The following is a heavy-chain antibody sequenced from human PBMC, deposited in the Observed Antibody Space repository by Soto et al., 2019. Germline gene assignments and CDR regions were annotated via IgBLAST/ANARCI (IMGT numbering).Heavy chain of an antibody. J-gene: IGHJ4*02. CDR1: GFTFSAYA. Sequence: LGLSCAASGFTFSAYAMTWVRQAPGKGLESVSGIYGNGAGIQYADSVRGRFTISRDNSKNTLYLQMNSLRAEDTAVYYCAKDVISGDGFWLMDHWGQGTLVTVSS. CDR3: AKDVISGDGFWLMDH. CDR2: IYGNGAGI. D-gene: IGHD2-21*02. V-gene: IGHV3-23*01.